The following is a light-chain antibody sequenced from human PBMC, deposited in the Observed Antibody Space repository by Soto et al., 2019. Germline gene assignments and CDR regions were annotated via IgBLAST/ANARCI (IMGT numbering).Light chain of an antibody. Sequence: QSVLTQPASVSGSPGQSITISCTGTSSDVGGYKYVSWFQQHPGKAPKLLIFEVSDRPSGVSNRFSGSKSGNTASLTISGLQAEDEAHFYCSSYTSNNTLVFGGGTKLTVL. J-gene: IGLJ2*01. CDR2: EVS. V-gene: IGLV2-14*01. CDR1: SSDVGGYKY. CDR3: SSYTSNNTLV.